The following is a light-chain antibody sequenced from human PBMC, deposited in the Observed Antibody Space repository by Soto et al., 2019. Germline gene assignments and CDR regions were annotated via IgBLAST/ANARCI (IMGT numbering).Light chain of an antibody. CDR2: DAS. Sequence: DTVLTQSPATLSLSPGERATLSCRASQNVNRYVAWYQQKPGQAPRLLIYDASTRAAGVPARFSGSGSGTDFSLSISSLEPEDFAVYYCQEHNSFGGGTKVEIK. V-gene: IGKV3-11*01. CDR1: QNVNRY. CDR3: QEHNS. J-gene: IGKJ4*01.